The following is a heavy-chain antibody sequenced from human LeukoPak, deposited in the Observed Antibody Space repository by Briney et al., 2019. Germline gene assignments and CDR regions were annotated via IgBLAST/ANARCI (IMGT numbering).Heavy chain of an antibody. Sequence: ASVKVSCKASGGTFSSYAIGWVRQAPGQGLEWMGGIIPIFGTANYAQKFQGRVTITADESTSTAYMELSSLRSEDAAVYYCARALHLYPFDPWGQGTLVTVSS. D-gene: IGHD2-2*02. CDR2: IIPIFGTA. CDR3: ARALHLYPFDP. CDR1: GGTFSSYA. V-gene: IGHV1-69*13. J-gene: IGHJ5*02.